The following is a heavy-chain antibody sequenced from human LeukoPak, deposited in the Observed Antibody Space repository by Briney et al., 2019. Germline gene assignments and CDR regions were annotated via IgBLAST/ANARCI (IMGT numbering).Heavy chain of an antibody. J-gene: IGHJ4*02. CDR1: GFNFDDYG. CDR2: SNWNGGST. V-gene: IGHV3-20*04. Sequence: GGSLRLSCAASGFNFDDYGMSWVRQAPGKGLEWVSGSNWNGGSTGYADSVKGRFTISRDNAKNSLYLQMNSLRAEDTAFYYCARDWFTRLGELSPDRAFDYWGQGTLVTVSS. D-gene: IGHD3-16*02. CDR3: ARDWFTRLGELSPDRAFDY.